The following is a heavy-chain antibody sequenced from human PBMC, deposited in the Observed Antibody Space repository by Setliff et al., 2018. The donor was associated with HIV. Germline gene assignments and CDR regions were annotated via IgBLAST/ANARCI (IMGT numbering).Heavy chain of an antibody. CDR3: ARQLSNSLDY. CDR1: GYTFTDYF. Sequence: ASVKVSCKTSGYTFTDYFIHWVRRAPGQGREWMGWISPNNGDTNYAQKFQGRVTMTRDTSISTAYMELSRLRSDDTAVYYCARQLSNSLDYWGQGTLVTVSS. J-gene: IGHJ4*02. D-gene: IGHD6-6*01. CDR2: ISPNNGDT. V-gene: IGHV1-2*02.